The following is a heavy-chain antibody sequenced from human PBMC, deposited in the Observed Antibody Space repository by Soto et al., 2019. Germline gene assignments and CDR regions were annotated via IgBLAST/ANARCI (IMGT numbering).Heavy chain of an antibody. CDR2: INHSGST. CDR3: ARAAYSSSRDGAYYYYGMDV. J-gene: IGHJ6*02. D-gene: IGHD6-6*01. Sequence: KPSETLSLTCAVYGGSFSGYYWSWIRQPPGKGLEWIGEINHSGSTNYNPSLKSRVTISVDTSKNQFSLKLSSVTAADTAVYYCARAAYSSSRDGAYYYYGMDVWGQGTTVTVSS. CDR1: GGSFSGYY. V-gene: IGHV4-34*01.